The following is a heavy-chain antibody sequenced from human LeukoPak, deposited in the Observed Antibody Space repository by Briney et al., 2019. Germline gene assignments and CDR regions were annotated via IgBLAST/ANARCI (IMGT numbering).Heavy chain of an antibody. J-gene: IGHJ3*02. CDR3: AADSSADAFDI. CDR2: ISSSSSYI. Sequence: GGSLRLSCAASGFTFSSYSMKWVRQGPGKGLEWVSSISSSSSYIYYADSVKGRFTISRDNAKNSLYLQMNSLRAEDTAVHYCAADSSADAFDIWGQGTMVTVSS. CDR1: GFTFSSYS. V-gene: IGHV3-21*01. D-gene: IGHD6-25*01.